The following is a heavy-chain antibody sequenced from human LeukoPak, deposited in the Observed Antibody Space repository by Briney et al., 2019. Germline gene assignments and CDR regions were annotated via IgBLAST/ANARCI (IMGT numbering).Heavy chain of an antibody. D-gene: IGHD2-2*02. CDR2: VHYSGRL. J-gene: IGHJ5*02. Sequence: SETLSLTCTVSGGSINSYYLSWIREPPGQGLEWIGFVHYSGRLSSYPSLKSRGTISIDPSKNKLSLEPRPVTAADTAVYYCARTQVPDVTPYVSWFDPWGQGTLVTVSS. V-gene: IGHV4-59*01. CDR3: ARTQVPDVTPYVSWFDP. CDR1: GGSINSYY.